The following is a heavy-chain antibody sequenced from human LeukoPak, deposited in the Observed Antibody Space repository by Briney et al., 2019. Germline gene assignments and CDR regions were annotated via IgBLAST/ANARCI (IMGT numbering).Heavy chain of an antibody. CDR1: GFTFSSYS. CDR2: ISSSSSYI. D-gene: IGHD4-17*01. CDR3: AREDYGDKFDP. Sequence: GGSLRLSCAASGFTFSSYSMNWVRQAPGKGLEWVSSISSSSSYIYYADSVKGRFTISRDNAKNSLYLQMISLRAEDTAVYYCAREDYGDKFDPWGQGTLVTVSS. V-gene: IGHV3-21*01. J-gene: IGHJ5*02.